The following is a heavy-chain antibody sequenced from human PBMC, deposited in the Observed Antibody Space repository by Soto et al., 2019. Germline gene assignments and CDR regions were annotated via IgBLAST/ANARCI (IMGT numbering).Heavy chain of an antibody. Sequence: GGSLRLSCAASGFTVGSNYMSWVRQAPGKGLEWVSVIYSGGSTYYADSVKGRFTISRDNSKNTLYLQMNSLRAEDTAVYYCAANYDFWSGIYYGMDVWGQGTTVTVSS. V-gene: IGHV3-53*01. D-gene: IGHD3-3*01. CDR2: IYSGGST. CDR3: AANYDFWSGIYYGMDV. J-gene: IGHJ6*02. CDR1: GFTVGSNY.